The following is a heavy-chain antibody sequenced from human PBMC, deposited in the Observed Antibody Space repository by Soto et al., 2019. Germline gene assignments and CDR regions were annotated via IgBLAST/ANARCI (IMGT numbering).Heavy chain of an antibody. CDR1: GYSFTSYW. CDR2: IYPGDSDT. V-gene: IGHV5-51*01. D-gene: IGHD2-15*01. J-gene: IGHJ6*02. CDR3: ARRDCSGCSCDYYSGVDV. Sequence: PGESLKISCKGSGYSFTSYWIGWVRQMPGKGLEWMGIIYPGDSDTRYSPSFQGQVTISADKSISTAYLQWSSLKASDTAMYYCARRDCSGCSCDYYSGVDVVDQGTTVTVSS.